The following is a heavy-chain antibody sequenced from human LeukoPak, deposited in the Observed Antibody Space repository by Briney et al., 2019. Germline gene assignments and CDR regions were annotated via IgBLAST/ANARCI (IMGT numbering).Heavy chain of an antibody. Sequence: ASVKVSCKVSGYTLTELSMHWVRQAPGKGLEWMGGFDPEDGETIYAQKFQGRVTMTEDTSTDTAYMELSSLRSEDTAVYYCARVLGSGRRNLNWFDPWGQGTLVTVSS. CDR3: ARVLGSGRRNLNWFDP. J-gene: IGHJ5*02. V-gene: IGHV1-24*01. CDR2: FDPEDGET. CDR1: GYTLTELS. D-gene: IGHD3-10*01.